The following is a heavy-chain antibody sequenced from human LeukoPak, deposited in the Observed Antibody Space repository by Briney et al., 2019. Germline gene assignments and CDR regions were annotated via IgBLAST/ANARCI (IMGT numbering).Heavy chain of an antibody. J-gene: IGHJ6*02. V-gene: IGHV3-23*01. CDR2: ISGSGSST. Sequence: GGSLRLSCAASGFTFSSYGMRWVRQAPGKGLEWVSGISGSGSSTYYADSVKGRFTISRDNSKNTLFLQMNSLRAEDTAVYYCAKDGSHDFWSGYYYYHYGMDVWGQGTTVTVSS. CDR3: AKDGSHDFWSGYYYYHYGMDV. CDR1: GFTFSSYG. D-gene: IGHD3-3*01.